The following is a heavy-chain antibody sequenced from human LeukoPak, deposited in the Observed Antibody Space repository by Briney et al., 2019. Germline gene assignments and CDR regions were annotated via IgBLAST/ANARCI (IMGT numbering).Heavy chain of an antibody. J-gene: IGHJ4*02. CDR1: GFTFSSYA. Sequence: GGSLRLSCAASGFTFSSYAMSWVRQAPGKGLEWVPAISGSGGSTYYADSVKGRFTISRDNSKNTLYLQMNSLRAEDTAVYYCAKYGDYVNYFDYWGQGTLVTVSS. D-gene: IGHD4-17*01. V-gene: IGHV3-23*01. CDR3: AKYGDYVNYFDY. CDR2: ISGSGGST.